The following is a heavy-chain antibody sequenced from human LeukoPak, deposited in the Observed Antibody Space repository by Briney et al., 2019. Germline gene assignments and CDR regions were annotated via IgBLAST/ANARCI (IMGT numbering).Heavy chain of an antibody. CDR1: GFTFSSYW. V-gene: IGHV3-74*01. CDR3: ARDLRTPSDTNIAIDY. CDR2: IKSDGSSA. J-gene: IGHJ4*02. D-gene: IGHD4-23*01. Sequence: GGSLRLSCAASGFTFSSYWMQWVRQAPGKGLVWVSRIKSDGSSASYADSVKGRFTISGDNAKNTLYLQMNSLRAEDTAVYYCARDLRTPSDTNIAIDYWGQGTLVTVSS.